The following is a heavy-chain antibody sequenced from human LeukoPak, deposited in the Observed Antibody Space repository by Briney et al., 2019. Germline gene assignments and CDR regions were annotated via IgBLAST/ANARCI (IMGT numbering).Heavy chain of an antibody. J-gene: IGHJ4*02. CDR2: IRRKTDGETT. D-gene: IGHD6-6*01. V-gene: IGHV3-15*01. CDR1: GFIFSDAW. CDR3: TGSTWATNDY. Sequence: GGSLRLSCVASGFIFSDAWMSWVRQPPGKGLEWVGRIRRKTDGETTDYGAPVIGRFSISRDDSKNTLYLQMNSLIIEDTAVYYCTGSTWATNDYWGQGSLVTVS.